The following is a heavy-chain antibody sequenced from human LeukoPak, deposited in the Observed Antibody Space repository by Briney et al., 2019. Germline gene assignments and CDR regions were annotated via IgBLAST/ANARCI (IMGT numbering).Heavy chain of an antibody. D-gene: IGHD2-2*01. Sequence: PGGSLRLSCAASGFTFSIHNMDWVRQAPGKGLEWVSSISSSSSYIYYADSVKGRFTISRDNAKNSLYLQMNSLRAEDTAVYYCARDRDIVVVPAVIDAFDIWGQGTMVTVSS. CDR3: ARDRDIVVVPAVIDAFDI. V-gene: IGHV3-21*04. CDR2: ISSSSSYI. J-gene: IGHJ3*02. CDR1: GFTFSIHN.